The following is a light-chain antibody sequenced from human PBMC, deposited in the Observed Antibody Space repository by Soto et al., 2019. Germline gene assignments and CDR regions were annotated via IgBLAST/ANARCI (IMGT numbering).Light chain of an antibody. J-gene: IGKJ1*01. CDR2: HAS. Sequence: EIVLTQSPGTLSLSPGERATLFCRASQSVSNNYLAWYQQNPGQAPRLLIYHASNRAAGIPDRFSGSGSATDFTLTISRLEPEDFAVYYCQQHVCSPPSWTFGQGTKVESK. CDR1: QSVSNNY. CDR3: QQHVCSPPSWT. V-gene: IGKV3-20*01.